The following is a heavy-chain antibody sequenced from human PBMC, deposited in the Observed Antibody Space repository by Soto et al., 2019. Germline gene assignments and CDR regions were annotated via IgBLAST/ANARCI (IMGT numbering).Heavy chain of an antibody. Sequence: GGSLRLSCAASGFTFSSYAMHWVRQAPGKGLEWVAVISYDGSNKYYADSVKGRFTISRDNSKNTLYLQMNSLRAEDTAVYYCARAEHSSSHRVPMYYFDYWGQGTLVTVSS. V-gene: IGHV3-30-3*01. CDR3: ARAEHSSSHRVPMYYFDY. J-gene: IGHJ4*02. CDR1: GFTFSSYA. CDR2: ISYDGSNK. D-gene: IGHD6-6*01.